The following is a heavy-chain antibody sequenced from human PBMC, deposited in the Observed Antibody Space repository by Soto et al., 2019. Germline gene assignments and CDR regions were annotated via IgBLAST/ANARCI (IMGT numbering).Heavy chain of an antibody. Sequence: QVQLQESGPGLVKPSQTLSLTCTVSGGSISSGGYYWSWIRQHPGKGLEWIGYIYYSGSTYYNPSLKSRVTIXXDXSXXQFSRKLSSVTAADTAVYYCARVRQQYSSGWYFDYWGQGTLVTVSS. CDR1: GGSISSGGYY. CDR2: IYYSGST. J-gene: IGHJ4*02. D-gene: IGHD6-19*01. V-gene: IGHV4-31*03. CDR3: ARVRQQYSSGWYFDY.